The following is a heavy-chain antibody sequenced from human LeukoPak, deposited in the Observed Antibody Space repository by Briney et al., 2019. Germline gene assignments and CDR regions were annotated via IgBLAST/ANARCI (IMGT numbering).Heavy chain of an antibody. D-gene: IGHD3-22*01. J-gene: IGHJ4*02. Sequence: GGSLRLSCAASGFPFISYSMHWVRQAPRKGLEWVSYISSSSSAIYYAESVKGRFSISRDNAKNSLYLQMNSLRDEYTAVYYCARGYDYYDSSGYYYWGEGTLVTVSS. CDR2: ISSSSSAI. V-gene: IGHV3-48*02. CDR3: ARGYDYYDSSGYYY. CDR1: GFPFISYS.